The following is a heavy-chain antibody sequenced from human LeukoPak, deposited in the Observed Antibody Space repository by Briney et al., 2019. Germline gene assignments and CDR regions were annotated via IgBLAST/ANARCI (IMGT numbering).Heavy chain of an antibody. J-gene: IGHJ1*01. Sequence: PSETLSLTCTVSGVSISSYYWSWVRQPPGKGLEWIGYIYYSGSTNYNPSLKSRVTISVDTSKNQFSLKLSSVTAADTAVYYCARVAAAGTLQHWGQGTLVTVSS. V-gene: IGHV4-59*01. CDR3: ARVAAAGTLQH. CDR2: IYYSGST. D-gene: IGHD6-13*01. CDR1: GVSISSYY.